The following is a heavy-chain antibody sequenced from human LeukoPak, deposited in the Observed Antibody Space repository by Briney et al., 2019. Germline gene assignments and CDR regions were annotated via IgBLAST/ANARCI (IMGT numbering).Heavy chain of an antibody. D-gene: IGHD5-18*01. J-gene: IGHJ5*02. CDR1: GGSISSGDYY. Sequence: SETLSLTCTVSGGSISSGDYYWSWIRQPPGKGLEWIGYIYYSGSTYYNPSLKSRVTISVDTSKNQFPLKLSSVTAADTAVYYCARGLGGYGYNWFDPWGQGTLVTVSS. CDR2: IYYSGST. CDR3: ARGLGGYGYNWFDP. V-gene: IGHV4-30-4*01.